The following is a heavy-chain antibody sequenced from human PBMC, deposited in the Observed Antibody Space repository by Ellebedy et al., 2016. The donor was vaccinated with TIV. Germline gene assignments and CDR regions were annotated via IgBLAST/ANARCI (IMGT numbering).Heavy chain of an antibody. CDR2: IYYSGST. CDR1: GCSISSSCYY. CDR3: ARRTGTTQVRYFDY. Sequence: MPSETLSLTCSVSGCSISSSCYYWGWIRQPPGKGLEWIGSIYYSGSTYYNPSLNSRVTISVDTSKNQFSLKLSSVTAADKAVYYCARRTGTTQVRYFDYWGQGILVTVSS. V-gene: IGHV4-39*01. D-gene: IGHD1-7*01. J-gene: IGHJ4*02.